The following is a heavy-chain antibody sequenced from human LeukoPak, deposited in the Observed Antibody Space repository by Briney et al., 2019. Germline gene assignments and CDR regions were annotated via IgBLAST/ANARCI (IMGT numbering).Heavy chain of an antibody. J-gene: IGHJ4*02. Sequence: GASVKVAFKASGCIXRSYGFSWLRQAPGQGREWMGWNSPYNGNTNYAQRYHGRVTMTTDTSTSKDYMELRSQRVDDTPVYYCARDGGYFDYWGRGNLVTVSS. CDR3: ARDGGYFDY. CDR1: GCIXRSYG. V-gene: IGHV1-18*01. CDR2: NSPYNGNT.